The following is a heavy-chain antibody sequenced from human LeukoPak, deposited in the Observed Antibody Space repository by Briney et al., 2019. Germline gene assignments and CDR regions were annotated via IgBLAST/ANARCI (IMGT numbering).Heavy chain of an antibody. Sequence: PGGSLRLSCAASGFTFSSYAMSWVRQAPGKGLEWVSAISGSGGSTYYADSVKGRFTISRDNSKNTLYLQMNSLRAEDTAVHYCAKDYPHSYYYDSSGYSPYWGQGTLVTVSS. CDR3: AKDYPHSYYYDSSGYSPY. CDR1: GFTFSSYA. CDR2: ISGSGGST. V-gene: IGHV3-23*01. J-gene: IGHJ4*02. D-gene: IGHD3-22*01.